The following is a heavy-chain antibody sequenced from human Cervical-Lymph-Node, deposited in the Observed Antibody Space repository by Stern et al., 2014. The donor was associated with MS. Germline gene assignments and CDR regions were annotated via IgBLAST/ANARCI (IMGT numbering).Heavy chain of an antibody. J-gene: IGHJ4*02. D-gene: IGHD4-23*01. CDR2: ISYDGSNK. Sequence: VQLVESGGGVVQPGRSLRLSCAASGFTFSSYGMHWVRQAPGKGLEWVAVISYDGSNKYYEDSVKGRFTISRDNSKNTLYLQMNSLRAEDTAVYYCAKVHPTVGYWGQGTLVTVSS. CDR3: AKVHPTVGY. V-gene: IGHV3-30*18. CDR1: GFTFSSYG.